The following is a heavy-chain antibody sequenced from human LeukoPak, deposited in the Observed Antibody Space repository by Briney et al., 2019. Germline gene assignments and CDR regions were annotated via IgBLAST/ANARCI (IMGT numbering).Heavy chain of an antibody. CDR3: ASEWEF. CDR2: ISRTSTHK. V-gene: IGHV3-21*01. J-gene: IGHJ4*02. CDR1: GFTFNTYS. D-gene: IGHD3-10*01. Sequence: GGSLRLSCAASGFTFNTYSMNWVRQAPGKGLEWVSSISRTSTHKNYADSVRGRFTISRDNAKNTLYLQMNSLRAEDTAVYYCASEWEFWGQGTLVTVSS.